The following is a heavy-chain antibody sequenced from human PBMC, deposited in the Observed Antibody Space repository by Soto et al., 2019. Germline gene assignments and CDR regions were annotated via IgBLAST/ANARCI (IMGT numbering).Heavy chain of an antibody. V-gene: IGHV3-73*01. D-gene: IGHD3-22*01. CDR3: TRIYYYDSSGYSGDPFDY. J-gene: IGHJ4*02. Sequence: GGSLRLSCAASGFTFSGSAMHWVRQASGKGLEWVGRIRSKANSYATAYAASVKGRFTISRDDSKNTAYLQMNSLKTEDTAVYYCTRIYYYDSSGYSGDPFDYWGQGTLVTVSS. CDR2: IRSKANSYAT. CDR1: GFTFSGSA.